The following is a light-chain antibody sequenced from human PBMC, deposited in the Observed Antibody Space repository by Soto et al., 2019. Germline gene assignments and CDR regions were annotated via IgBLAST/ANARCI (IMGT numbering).Light chain of an antibody. CDR2: RAS. CDR3: QQYNNWPYT. V-gene: IGKV3-15*01. Sequence: EIVMTQSPATLSVSPGGSATLSCRASQHVSSNFAWYRQKPGQAPTLVIYRASTRATGIPARFSGSGSGTEFTLTISSLQSEDLAVYYCQQYNNWPYTFGQGTKLEIK. CDR1: QHVSSN. J-gene: IGKJ2*01.